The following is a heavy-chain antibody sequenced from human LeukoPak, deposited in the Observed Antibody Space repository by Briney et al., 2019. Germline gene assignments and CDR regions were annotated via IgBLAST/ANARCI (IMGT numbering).Heavy chain of an antibody. CDR1: GFTFSSYA. D-gene: IGHD7-27*01. Sequence: GGSLRLYCAASGFTFSSYAMSWVRQAPGKGLEWVSAISGSGGSTHYADSVKGRFTISRDNSKNTLYLQMNSLRAEDTAVYYCAKGLSILGRGAPAYYYGMDVWGRGTTVTVSS. CDR2: ISGSGGST. J-gene: IGHJ6*02. CDR3: AKGLSILGRGAPAYYYGMDV. V-gene: IGHV3-23*01.